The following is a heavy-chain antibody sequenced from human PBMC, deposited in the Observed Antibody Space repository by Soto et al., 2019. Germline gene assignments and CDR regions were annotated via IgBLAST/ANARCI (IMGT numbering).Heavy chain of an antibody. CDR2: VRTYAYGETT. Sequence: GGSLRLSCTTSGFTFGDYAMSWFRQTPGKGPEWVGFVRTYAYGETTEYAASVKGRFTVGRDNSRSTAYLHMSSLKTEDTGVYFCSRDCPCGLGYCTNGACFPNDFWGQGTLVTVSS. CDR3: SRDCPCGLGYCTNGACFPNDF. D-gene: IGHD2-8*01. J-gene: IGHJ4*02. V-gene: IGHV3-49*03. CDR1: GFTFGDYA.